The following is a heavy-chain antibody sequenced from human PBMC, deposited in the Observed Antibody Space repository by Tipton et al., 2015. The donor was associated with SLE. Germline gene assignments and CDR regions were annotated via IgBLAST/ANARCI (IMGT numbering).Heavy chain of an antibody. CDR2: INHSGST. CDR3: ARSKLGVGRLDY. Sequence: TLSLTCTVSGGSISNYYWSWIRQPPGKGLEWIGEINHSGSTNYNPSLKSRVTISVDTSKNQFSLKLSSVTAADTAVYYCARSKLGVGRLDYWGQGTLVTVSS. CDR1: GGSISNYY. J-gene: IGHJ4*02. D-gene: IGHD7-27*01. V-gene: IGHV4-34*01.